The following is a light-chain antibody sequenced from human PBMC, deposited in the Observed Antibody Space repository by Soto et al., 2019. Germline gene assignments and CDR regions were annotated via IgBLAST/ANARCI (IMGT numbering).Light chain of an antibody. CDR3: QQYGSPPHT. Sequence: EIVLTQSPGTLSLSPGERATLSCRASQSVTSNYVAWHQQKPGQAPRLLIYEAYTRAAGISDRFIGGGSGTDFTLTITRLEPEDFAVYYCQQYGSPPHTFGGGTQVEIK. J-gene: IGKJ4*01. CDR2: EAY. V-gene: IGKV3-20*01. CDR1: QSVTSNY.